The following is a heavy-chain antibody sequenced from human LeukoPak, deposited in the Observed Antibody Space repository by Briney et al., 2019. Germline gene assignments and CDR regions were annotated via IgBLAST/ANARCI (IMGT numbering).Heavy chain of an antibody. J-gene: IGHJ3*02. D-gene: IGHD4-23*01. Sequence: GESLKISCKGSGFSFTTYWIGWVRQMPGKGLEWMGIIYPGDSDTRYSPSFQGQVTISADKSINTAYLQWSSLKASDTAMYYCARQTAVVTLGAFDMWGQGTMVTVSP. CDR3: ARQTAVVTLGAFDM. CDR2: IYPGDSDT. CDR1: GFSFTTYW. V-gene: IGHV5-51*01.